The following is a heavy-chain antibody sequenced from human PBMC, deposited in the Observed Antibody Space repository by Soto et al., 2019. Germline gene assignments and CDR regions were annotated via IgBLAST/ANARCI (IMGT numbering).Heavy chain of an antibody. CDR1: GFTFSSYA. CDR2: ISGSGGST. Sequence: LRLSCAASGFTFSSYAMSWVRQAPGKGLEWVSAISGSGGSTYYADSVKGRFTISRDNSKNTLYLQMNSLRAEDTAVYYCAKVPYYDSSGYRDYWGQGTLVTVS. D-gene: IGHD3-22*01. V-gene: IGHV3-23*01. J-gene: IGHJ4*02. CDR3: AKVPYYDSSGYRDY.